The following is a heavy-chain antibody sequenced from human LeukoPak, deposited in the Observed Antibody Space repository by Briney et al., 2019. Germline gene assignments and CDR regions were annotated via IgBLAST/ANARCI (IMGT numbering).Heavy chain of an antibody. J-gene: IGHJ4*02. D-gene: IGHD6-19*01. CDR1: GFTFSSYE. V-gene: IGHV3-48*03. CDR3: ARESIAVAGAPFDY. Sequence: GGSLRLSCAASGFTFSSYEMNWVRQAPGKGLEWVSYISSGSTIYDADSVKGRFTISRDNAKNSLYLQMNSLRAEDTAVYYCARESIAVAGAPFDYWGQGTLDTVSS. CDR2: ISSGSTI.